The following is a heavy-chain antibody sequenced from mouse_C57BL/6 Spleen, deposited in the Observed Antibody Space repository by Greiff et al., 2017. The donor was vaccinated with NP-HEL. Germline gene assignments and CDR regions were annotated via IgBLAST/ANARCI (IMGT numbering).Heavy chain of an antibody. V-gene: IGHV5-4*03. J-gene: IGHJ3*01. Sequence: EVKLMESGGGLVKPGGSLKLSCAASGFTFSSYAMSWVRQTPEKRLEWVATISDGGSYTYYPDNVKGRFTISRDNAKNNLYLQMSHLKSEDTAVYYCARGDSRFAYWGQGTLVTVSA. CDR1: GFTFSSYA. D-gene: IGHD1-1*01. CDR3: ARGDSRFAY. CDR2: ISDGGSYT.